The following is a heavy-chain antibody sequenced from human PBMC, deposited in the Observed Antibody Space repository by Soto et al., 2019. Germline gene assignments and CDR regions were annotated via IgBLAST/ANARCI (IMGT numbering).Heavy chain of an antibody. J-gene: IGHJ1*01. D-gene: IGHD2-15*01. Sequence: ASVKVSCKASGYTLTSYARHWVRQAPGQRLEWMGWINAGNGNTKYSQKFQGRVTITRDTSASTAYMELSSLRSEDTAVYYCARDSCSGGSCYYFQHWGQGTLVTVSS. CDR1: GYTLTSYA. CDR2: INAGNGNT. V-gene: IGHV1-3*01. CDR3: ARDSCSGGSCYYFQH.